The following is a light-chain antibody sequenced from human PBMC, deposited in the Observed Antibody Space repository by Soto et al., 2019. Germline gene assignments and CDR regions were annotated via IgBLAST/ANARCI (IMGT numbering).Light chain of an antibody. CDR1: QSITSGY. J-gene: IGKJ5*01. CDR3: QQYGSSPT. Sequence: IVLTQSPGTLSLFPGERATLSCRASQSITSGYLAWYQQKPGQSPRLLIYGASSRATGNPDRFSGSGSGTDFTLTIGRLEPEGLAAYDFQQYGSSPTSGQGTRLEI. CDR2: GAS. V-gene: IGKV3-20*01.